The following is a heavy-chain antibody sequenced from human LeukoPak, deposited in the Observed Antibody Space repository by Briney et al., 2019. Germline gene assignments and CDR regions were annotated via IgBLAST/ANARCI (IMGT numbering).Heavy chain of an antibody. D-gene: IGHD3-22*01. CDR2: ISGSGSTI. J-gene: IGHJ4*02. CDR3: ASDPARDYYDTSGYFRWVDY. CDR1: GFTFSDYY. Sequence: PGGSLRLSCAASGFTFSDYYMSWIRQAPGKGLEGVSYISGSGSTIYYADSVKGRFTISRDNAKNSLYLQMNSLRAEDTAVYYCASDPARDYYDTSGYFRWVDYWGQGTLVTVSS. V-gene: IGHV3-11*01.